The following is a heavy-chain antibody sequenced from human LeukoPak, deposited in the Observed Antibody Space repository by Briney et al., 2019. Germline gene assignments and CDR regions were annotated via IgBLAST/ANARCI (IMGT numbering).Heavy chain of an antibody. J-gene: IGHJ4*02. V-gene: IGHV4-4*02. Sequence: PSETLSLTCAVSGGSISSSNWWSWVRPPPGKGLEGIGEIYHSGSTNYNPSLKSRVTISVDKSKNKFSLKLSSVTAADTAVYYCAREGYDILTGYELFDYWGQGTLVTVSS. CDR1: GGSISSSNW. D-gene: IGHD3-9*01. CDR2: IYHSGST. CDR3: AREGYDILTGYELFDY.